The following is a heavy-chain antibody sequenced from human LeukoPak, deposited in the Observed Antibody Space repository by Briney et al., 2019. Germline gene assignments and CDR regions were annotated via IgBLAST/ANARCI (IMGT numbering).Heavy chain of an antibody. CDR1: GFTFSDYY. CDR2: ISSTGSTI. Sequence: GGSLRLSCAASGFTFSDYYMSWIRQAPGKGLEWVSFISSTGSTIYYADSVKGRFTISRDNAKNSVNLQMNSLRAEGTAVYYCARGLGYCSGGSCPRRAFDIWGQGTVVTVSS. J-gene: IGHJ3*02. D-gene: IGHD2-15*01. V-gene: IGHV3-11*01. CDR3: ARGLGYCSGGSCPRRAFDI.